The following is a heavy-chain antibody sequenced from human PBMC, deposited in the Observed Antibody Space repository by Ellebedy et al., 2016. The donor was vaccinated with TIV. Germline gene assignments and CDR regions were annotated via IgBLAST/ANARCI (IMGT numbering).Heavy chain of an antibody. CDR2: IYHSGST. CDR3: AAVGLTTPYYFDS. V-gene: IGHV4-4*02. J-gene: IGHJ4*02. CDR1: GGSISTSNW. Sequence: SETLSLXCAVSGGSISTSNWWSWVRQPPGKGLEWIGEIYHSGSTNYNPSLKSRVTISVDKSKNQFSLKLSSVTAADTAVYYCAAVGLTTPYYFDSWGQGTLVTVSS. D-gene: IGHD1-26*01.